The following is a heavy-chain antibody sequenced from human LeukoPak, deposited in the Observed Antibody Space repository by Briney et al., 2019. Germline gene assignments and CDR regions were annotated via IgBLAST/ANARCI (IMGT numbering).Heavy chain of an antibody. CDR1: GGSISSSSYY. V-gene: IGHV4-39*01. D-gene: IGHD1-26*01. Sequence: SETLSLTCTVSGGSISSSSYYWGWIRQTPGKGLGWIRSIYYSGSTFYSPSLKSRVTISVDTSKNQFSLKLSSVTAADTAVYYCASLRERSYYARGFDYWGQGTLVTVSS. J-gene: IGHJ4*02. CDR2: IYYSGST. CDR3: ASLRERSYYARGFDY.